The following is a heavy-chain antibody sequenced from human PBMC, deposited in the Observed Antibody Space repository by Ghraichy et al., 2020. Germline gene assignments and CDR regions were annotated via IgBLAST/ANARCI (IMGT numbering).Heavy chain of an antibody. J-gene: IGHJ5*02. D-gene: IGHD1-1*01. CDR2: IDWDDDE. V-gene: IGHV2-70*04. CDR1: GFSLSTNRMR. Sequence: SGPTLVKPTQTLTLTCIVSGFSLSTNRMRMSWIRQPPGKALEWLARIDWDDDEFYSTSLKTRLTISKDTSKNQVVLTMTNMDPEDTATYYCARGGGTTVSGQGDWFDPWGQGTLVTVSS. CDR3: ARGGGTTVSGQGDWFDP.